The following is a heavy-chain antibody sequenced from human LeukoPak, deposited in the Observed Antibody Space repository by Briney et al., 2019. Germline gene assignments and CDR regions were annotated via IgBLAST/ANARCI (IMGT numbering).Heavy chain of an antibody. CDR3: TRGLSIATRPAYYFDC. V-gene: IGHV1-2*02. CDR1: VHTFTDDY. J-gene: IGHJ4*02. Sequence: GASVRVSCTASVHTFTDDYMHWVRHAPGQGFEWIGWINPNSGGTNYAQKFQGRVTMSRDTSISTADMELTSLGSDDTAVYYCTRGLSIATRPAYYFDCWGQGTLVTVCS. D-gene: IGHD6-6*01. CDR2: INPNSGGT.